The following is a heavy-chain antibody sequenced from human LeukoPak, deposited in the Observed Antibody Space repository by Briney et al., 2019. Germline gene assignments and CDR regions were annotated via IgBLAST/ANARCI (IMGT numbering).Heavy chain of an antibody. V-gene: IGHV1-18*01. Sequence: ASVNLSCKASGYTFTSCGINWVRNAHGQGLEWMGWISAYNGNTNYAQKIEGRVTMTTDTSTSTAYRELRSLRWDETSVYDCARDLLGDCRSTSCYAGYWGQGSLVTVSS. CDR3: ARDLLGDCRSTSCYAGY. CDR1: GYTFTSCG. D-gene: IGHD2-2*01. J-gene: IGHJ4*02. CDR2: ISAYNGNT.